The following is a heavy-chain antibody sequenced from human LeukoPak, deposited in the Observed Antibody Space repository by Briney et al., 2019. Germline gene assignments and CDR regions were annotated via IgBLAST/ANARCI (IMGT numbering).Heavy chain of an antibody. J-gene: IGHJ4*02. Sequence: PSETLSLTCTVSGGSISSSGFYRGWIRQPPGKGLEWIGSIYYSASTYYNPSLKSRVTMSVDTSKNQFSLKLSSVTAADTAVYYCASSRELHRYDYWGQGTLVTVSS. V-gene: IGHV4-39*01. CDR2: IYYSAST. CDR1: GGSISSSGFY. D-gene: IGHD1-7*01. CDR3: ASSRELHRYDY.